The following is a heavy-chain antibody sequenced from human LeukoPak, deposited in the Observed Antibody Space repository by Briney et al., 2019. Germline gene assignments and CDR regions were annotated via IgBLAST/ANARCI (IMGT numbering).Heavy chain of an antibody. J-gene: IGHJ5*02. CDR2: IYHSGST. D-gene: IGHD3-10*01. Sequence: SQTLSLTCAVSGGSLSSGGYSWSWIRQPPGKGLEWIGYIYHSGSTYYNPSLKSRVTISVDRSKNQFSLKLSSVTAADAAVYYCARSRYYGSGSPLGFDPWGQGTLVTVSS. V-gene: IGHV4-30-2*01. CDR1: GGSLSSGGYS. CDR3: ARSRYYGSGSPLGFDP.